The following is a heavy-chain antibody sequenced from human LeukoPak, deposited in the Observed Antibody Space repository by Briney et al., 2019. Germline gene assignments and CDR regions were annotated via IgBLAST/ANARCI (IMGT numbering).Heavy chain of an antibody. Sequence: GGSLRLSCASSGFTFNNYAMSWVRQAPGKGLEWVSAISGSGGSTYYADSVKGRFTISRDNPKNILYLQMNSLRAEDTAVYFCAKTMRTGGGAFDIWGQGTMVTVSS. CDR3: AKTMRTGGGAFDI. CDR1: GFTFNNYA. J-gene: IGHJ3*02. D-gene: IGHD3-16*01. V-gene: IGHV3-23*01. CDR2: ISGSGGST.